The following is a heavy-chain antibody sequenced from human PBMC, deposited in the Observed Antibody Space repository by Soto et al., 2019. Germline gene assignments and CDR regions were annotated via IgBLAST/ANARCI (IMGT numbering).Heavy chain of an antibody. CDR3: AKDPTPYSSNWDYYYGMDV. D-gene: IGHD6-13*01. J-gene: IGHJ6*02. CDR2: ISYDGSNK. V-gene: IGHV3-30*18. Sequence: QVQLVESGGGVVQPGRSLRLSCAASGFTFSTYGMHWDRQAPGKGLEWVAAISYDGSNKYYADSVKGRFTISRDNSKNTLYLQMNSLRAEDTAVYYCAKDPTPYSSNWDYYYGMDVWGQGTTVTVSS. CDR1: GFTFSTYG.